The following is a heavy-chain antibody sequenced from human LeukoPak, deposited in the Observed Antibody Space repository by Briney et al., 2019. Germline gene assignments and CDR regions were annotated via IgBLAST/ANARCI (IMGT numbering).Heavy chain of an antibody. D-gene: IGHD2-2*01. CDR2: INAGNGNT. CDR3: ARGAVVPAAFDY. V-gene: IGHV1-3*01. Sequence: XVSCXASGYTFTXXAMHWVRQAPGQRLEWMGWINAGNGNTKYSQKFQGRVTITRDTSASTAYMELSSLRSEDTAVYYCARGAVVPAAFDYWGQGTLVTVSS. CDR1: GYTFTXXA. J-gene: IGHJ4*02.